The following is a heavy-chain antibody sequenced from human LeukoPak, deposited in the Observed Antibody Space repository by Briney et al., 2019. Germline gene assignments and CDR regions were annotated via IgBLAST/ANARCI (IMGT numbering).Heavy chain of an antibody. D-gene: IGHD2-2*01. CDR1: GGSISSYY. J-gene: IGHJ4*02. Sequence: SETLSLTCTVSGGSISSYYWSWIRQPPGKGLEWIGYIYYSGSTNYNPSLKSRVTISVDTSKNQFSLKLSSVTAADTAVYYRARGDCSSTSCLEYWGQGTLVTVSS. CDR3: ARGDCSSTSCLEY. V-gene: IGHV4-59*12. CDR2: IYYSGST.